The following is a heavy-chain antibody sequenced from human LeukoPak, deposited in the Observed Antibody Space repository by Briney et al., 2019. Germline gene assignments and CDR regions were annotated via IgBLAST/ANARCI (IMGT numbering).Heavy chain of an antibody. CDR1: GFTFSRYW. Sequence: GGSLRLSCAASGFTFSRYWMHWVRQAPGKGLEWVSAISGSGGSTYYADSVKGRFTISRDNSKNTLYLQMNSLRAEDTAVYYCAKEPSYYYGMDVWGQGTTVTVSS. J-gene: IGHJ6*02. CDR2: ISGSGGST. CDR3: AKEPSYYYGMDV. V-gene: IGHV3-23*01.